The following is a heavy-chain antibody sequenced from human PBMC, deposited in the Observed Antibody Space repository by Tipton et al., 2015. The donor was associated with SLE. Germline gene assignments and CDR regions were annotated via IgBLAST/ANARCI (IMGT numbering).Heavy chain of an antibody. V-gene: IGHV4-31*03. J-gene: IGHJ3*01. CDR3: ARGPSVVGVIFSGACDV. CDR2: IYYTGST. D-gene: IGHD3-16*02. Sequence: TLSLTCTVSGGSIRSGGYYWSWIRQQPGKGLEWIGYIYYTGSTYYNPSLKSRVTISVDTSMNQFSLNLSSVTAADTAVYYCARGPSVVGVIFSGACDVRGQGTMVTVSA. CDR1: GGSIRSGGYY.